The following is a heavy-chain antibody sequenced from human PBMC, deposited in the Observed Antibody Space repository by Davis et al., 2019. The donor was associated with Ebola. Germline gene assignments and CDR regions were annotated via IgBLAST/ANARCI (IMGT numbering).Heavy chain of an antibody. J-gene: IGHJ4*02. V-gene: IGHV3-73*01. Sequence: GGSLRLSCAASGFTFSGSAMHWVRQASGKGLEWVGRIRSKANSYATAYAASVKGRSTISRDDSKNTAYLQMNSLKMDDTAVYYCTNRKNEYWGQGTLVTVSS. CDR3: TNRKNEY. CDR2: IRSKANSYAT. CDR1: GFTFSGSA.